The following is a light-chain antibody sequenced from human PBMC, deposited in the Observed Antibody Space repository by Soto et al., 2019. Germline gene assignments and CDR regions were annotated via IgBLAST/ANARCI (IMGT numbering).Light chain of an antibody. Sequence: EIVMTQSPATLSVSPVERATLSCRASQTVSSNLAWYQQKPGQAPRLLIYGASSRVTGFPARFSGSGSGTEFTLTISSLQSEDFAHYYCQQYNGSPPWTFGQGTKVDIK. V-gene: IGKV3-15*01. CDR2: GAS. CDR3: QQYNGSPPWT. J-gene: IGKJ1*01. CDR1: QTVSSN.